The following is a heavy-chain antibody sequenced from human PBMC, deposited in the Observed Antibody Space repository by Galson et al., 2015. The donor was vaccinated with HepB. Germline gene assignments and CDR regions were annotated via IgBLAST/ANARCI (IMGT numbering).Heavy chain of an antibody. J-gene: IGHJ4*02. CDR1: GGSFSNYY. CDR2: IHHSGRT. D-gene: IGHD3-10*01. Sequence: SEPLSLTCAVYGGSFSNYYWSWIRQPPGKGLEWLGEIHHSGRTNYNPSLKIRVTISVDTSKNQFSLKLSSVTAADTAVYYCARSPSPERITMVRGASFDYWGQGTLVTVSS. V-gene: IGHV4-34*01. CDR3: ARSPSPERITMVRGASFDY.